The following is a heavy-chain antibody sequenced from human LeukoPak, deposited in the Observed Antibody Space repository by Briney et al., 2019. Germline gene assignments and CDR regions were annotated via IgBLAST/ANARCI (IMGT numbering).Heavy chain of an antibody. CDR1: GGSISNRSYY. V-gene: IGHV4-39*01. CDR2: IYYSGST. Sequence: PSETLSLTCAVSGGSISNRSYYWDWIRQPPGKGLEWIGYIYYSGSTYYNPSLKSRVTISVDTSKNQFSLKLSSVTAADTAVYYCARHPHCGGDCYSGSFGMDVWGQGTTVTVSS. J-gene: IGHJ6*02. D-gene: IGHD2-21*02. CDR3: ARHPHCGGDCYSGSFGMDV.